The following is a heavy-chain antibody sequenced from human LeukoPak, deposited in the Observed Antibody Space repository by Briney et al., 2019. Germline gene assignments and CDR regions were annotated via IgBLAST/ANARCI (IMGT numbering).Heavy chain of an antibody. J-gene: IGHJ5*02. Sequence: GASVTVSCKTYGSTFTWFLIHWVRQAPGQGLEWVGTINPRGDITSYAQRFQGRVTLTEDTSTSTFYMELSSLTSDDTAVYFCARPAYCDGTNCGYWLDPWGPGTLVTVSS. CDR2: INPRGDIT. D-gene: IGHD2-21*01. CDR1: GSTFTWFL. V-gene: IGHV1-46*01. CDR3: ARPAYCDGTNCGYWLDP.